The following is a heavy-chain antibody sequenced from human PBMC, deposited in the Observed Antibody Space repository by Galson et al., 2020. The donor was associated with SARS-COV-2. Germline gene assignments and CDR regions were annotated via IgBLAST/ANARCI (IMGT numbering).Heavy chain of an antibody. V-gene: IGHV3-30*18. CDR1: GYTFSNYG. D-gene: IGHD3-3*01. Sequence: GGSLRLSCAVSGYTFSNYGMHWVRQVPGKGLEWVAGISYDGDNKFYTDSVKGRFTISRDNSKNTLYLQMNSLRTEDTAVYYCAKVLKTWRRVDGMDVWGQGTTVTVSS. J-gene: IGHJ6*02. CDR3: AKVLKTWRRVDGMDV. CDR2: ISYDGDNK.